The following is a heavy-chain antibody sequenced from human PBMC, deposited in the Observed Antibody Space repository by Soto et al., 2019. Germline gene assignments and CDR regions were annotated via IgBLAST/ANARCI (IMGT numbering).Heavy chain of an antibody. CDR2: ISSSSTI. D-gene: IGHD3-10*01. CDR3: ARASWDRVRGVTEVHE. J-gene: IGHJ4*02. CDR1: GFTFSSYS. V-gene: IGHV3-48*01. Sequence: GGSLRLSCAASGFTFSSYSMNWFRQAPGKGLEWVSYISSSSTIYYADSVKGRFTISGDNAKNSLYLQMNSLRAEDTAVYYCARASWDRVRGVTEVHEWGQGTLVTVSS.